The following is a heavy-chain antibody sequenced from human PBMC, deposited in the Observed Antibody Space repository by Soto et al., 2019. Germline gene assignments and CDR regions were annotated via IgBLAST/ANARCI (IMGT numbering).Heavy chain of an antibody. V-gene: IGHV5-51*01. D-gene: IGHD2-2*01. CDR3: ARQRYCRSTSCDGGYYYGMDV. CDR2: IYPGDSDT. Sequence: GESLKISCKGSGYSFTSYWIGWVRQMPGKGLEWMGIIYPGDSDTRYSPSFQGQVTISADKSISTAYLQWSSLKASDTAMYYCARQRYCRSTSCDGGYYYGMDVWGQGTTVTVSS. J-gene: IGHJ6*02. CDR1: GYSFTSYW.